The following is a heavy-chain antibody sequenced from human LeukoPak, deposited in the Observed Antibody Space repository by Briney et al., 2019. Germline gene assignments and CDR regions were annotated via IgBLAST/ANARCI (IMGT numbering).Heavy chain of an antibody. Sequence: PSETLPHTCTVSGDSITSHYWSWIRQPPGKGLEWIGYIYYTGSTKYNPSLKNRVTISADTSKNQLSLKLSSVTAADTAVYYCARETTWVFDYWGPGSLVTVSS. V-gene: IGHV4-59*11. D-gene: IGHD1-14*01. CDR1: GDSITSHY. CDR3: ARETTWVFDY. J-gene: IGHJ4*02. CDR2: IYYTGST.